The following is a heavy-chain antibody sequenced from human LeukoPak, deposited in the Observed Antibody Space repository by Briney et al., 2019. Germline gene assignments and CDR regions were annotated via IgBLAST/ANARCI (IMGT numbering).Heavy chain of an antibody. Sequence: GRSLTLSCAASGFTFSSYAMHWVRQAPGKGLEWVAVISYDESNKNYADSVKGRFTISRDNSKNTLFLQMNSLRAEDTAVYYCASGMIEFDYWGQGTLVTVSS. CDR3: ASGMIEFDY. CDR1: GFTFSSYA. D-gene: IGHD1-14*01. J-gene: IGHJ4*02. V-gene: IGHV3-30*01. CDR2: ISYDESNK.